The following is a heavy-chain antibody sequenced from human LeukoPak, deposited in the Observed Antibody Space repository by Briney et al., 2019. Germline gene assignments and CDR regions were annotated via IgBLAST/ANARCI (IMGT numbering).Heavy chain of an antibody. CDR3: TTLRGYGSASYHGY. V-gene: IGHV3-15*01. J-gene: IGHJ4*02. CDR2: IKSNTDGGTT. CDR1: GITFTTAL. D-gene: IGHD3-10*01. Sequence: RAGGSLRLSCAASGITFTTALMTWVRQAPGKGLEWVGRIKSNTDGGTTDYAAPVKGRFTFSRDDSKNTLYLQMNSLKTEDTAVYYCTTLRGYGSASYHGYWGQGTLVTVSS.